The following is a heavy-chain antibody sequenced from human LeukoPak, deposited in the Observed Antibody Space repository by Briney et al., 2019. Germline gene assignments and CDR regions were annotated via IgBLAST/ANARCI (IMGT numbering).Heavy chain of an antibody. J-gene: IGHJ4*02. CDR1: GYTFTSYD. CDR3: ARGNPYYDFWSGYYQYYFDY. D-gene: IGHD3-3*01. CDR2: MNPNSGNT. V-gene: IGHV1-8*01. Sequence: ASVKVSCKASGYTFTSYDINWVRQATGQGLEWMGWMNPNSGNTGYAQKFQGRVTMTRNTSISTAYMELSSLRSEDTAVYYCARGNPYYDFWSGYYQYYFDYWGQGTLVTVPS.